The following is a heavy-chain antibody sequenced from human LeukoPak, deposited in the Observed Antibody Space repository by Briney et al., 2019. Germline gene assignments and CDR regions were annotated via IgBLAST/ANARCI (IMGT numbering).Heavy chain of an antibody. V-gene: IGHV1-69*01. J-gene: IGHJ4*02. Sequence: SVKVSCKASGGTFISYAISWVRQAPGQGLEWMGGIIPIFGTANYAQKFRGRVTITADESTSTAYMELSSLRSEDTAVYYCARDPYDAVAGAPDNDYWGQGTLVTVSS. D-gene: IGHD6-19*01. CDR2: IIPIFGTA. CDR1: GGTFISYA. CDR3: ARDPYDAVAGAPDNDY.